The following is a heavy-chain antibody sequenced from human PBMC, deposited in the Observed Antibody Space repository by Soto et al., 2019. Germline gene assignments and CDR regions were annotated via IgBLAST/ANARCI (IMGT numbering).Heavy chain of an antibody. CDR3: AKDRLSGTYVYNVYGMDV. CDR2: ISYGGSDK. V-gene: IGHV3-30*18. CDR1: GFTFSNYG. J-gene: IGHJ6*02. Sequence: QVQLVESGGGVVQPGRSLRLSCAASGFTFSNYGMHWVRQAPGKGLEWGAVISYGGSDKYYADSVKGRFTISRDNSKSTLYLQMSSLSAEDTAVFYCAKDRLSGTYVYNVYGMDVWGQGTTVTVSS. D-gene: IGHD1-26*01.